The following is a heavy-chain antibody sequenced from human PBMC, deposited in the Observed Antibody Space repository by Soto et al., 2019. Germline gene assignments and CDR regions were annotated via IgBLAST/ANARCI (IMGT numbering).Heavy chain of an antibody. CDR2: IIPIFGTA. D-gene: IGHD3-3*01. V-gene: IGHV1-69*12. CDR1: GGTFSSYA. Sequence: QVQLVQSGAEVKKPGSSVKVSCKASGGTFSSYAISWVRQAPGQGLEWMGGIIPIFGTANYAQKFQGRVTITADESTSTAYMEPSSLGSEDTAVYYCARGDTIFGVVTNYYYYGMDVWGQGTTVTVSS. CDR3: ARGDTIFGVVTNYYYYGMDV. J-gene: IGHJ6*02.